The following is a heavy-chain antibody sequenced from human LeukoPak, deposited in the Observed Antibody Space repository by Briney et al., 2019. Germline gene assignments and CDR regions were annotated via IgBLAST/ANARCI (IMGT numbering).Heavy chain of an antibody. V-gene: IGHV3-30*18. CDR3: AKWSPGIVDTATPTHYFDY. J-gene: IGHJ4*02. CDR2: ISNDGGNK. D-gene: IGHD5-18*01. Sequence: GGSLRLSCAASGFTFSSYGMHWVRQAPGKGPEWVAVISNDGGNKYYADSVKGRFTISRDNSKNTVYLQMNSLRAEDTAIYYCAKWSPGIVDTATPTHYFDYWGRGTQVTVSS. CDR1: GFTFSSYG.